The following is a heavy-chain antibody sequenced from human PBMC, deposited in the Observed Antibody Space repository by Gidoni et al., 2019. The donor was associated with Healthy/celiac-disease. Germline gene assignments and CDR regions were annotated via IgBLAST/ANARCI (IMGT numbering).Heavy chain of an antibody. J-gene: IGHJ4*02. V-gene: IGHV3-30*18. CDR3: AKDCGQRLSLYYFDY. CDR1: GFTFSSYG. CDR2: ISYDGSNK. D-gene: IGHD6-25*01. Sequence: QVQLVESGGGVVQPGRSLILSCAASGFTFSSYGIHWVRQAPGKGREWVAVISYDGSNKYYADSVKGRFTISRDNSKNTLYLQMNSLRAEDTAVYYCAKDCGQRLSLYYFDYWGQGTLVTVSS.